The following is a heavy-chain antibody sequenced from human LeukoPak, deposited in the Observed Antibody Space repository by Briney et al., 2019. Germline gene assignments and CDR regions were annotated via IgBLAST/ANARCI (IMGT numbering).Heavy chain of an antibody. CDR1: GGSISSGGYY. D-gene: IGHD4-17*01. CDR2: IYYSGST. Sequence: PSQTLSLTCTVSGGSISSGGYYWSWIRQHPGKGLEWIGYIYYSGSTYYNPSLKSRVTISVDTSKNQFSLKLSSVTAADTAVYYCAGTTVVTPGAFDYWGQGTLVTVSS. J-gene: IGHJ4*02. CDR3: AGTTVVTPGAFDY. V-gene: IGHV4-31*03.